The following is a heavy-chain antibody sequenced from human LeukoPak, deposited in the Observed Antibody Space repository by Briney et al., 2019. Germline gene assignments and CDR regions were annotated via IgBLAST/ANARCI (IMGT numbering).Heavy chain of an antibody. CDR2: IYYSGST. V-gene: IGHV4-59*01. CDR3: ARGLMGYCSGGSCYMAWFDP. CDR1: GGSISSYY. J-gene: IGHJ5*02. Sequence: PSETLFLTCTVSGGSISSYYWSWIRQPPGKGVEWIGYIYYSGSTNYNPSLKSRVTISVDTSKNQVSLNLNSVTAADTAIYYCARGLMGYCSGGSCYMAWFDPWGQGTLVTVSS. D-gene: IGHD2-15*01.